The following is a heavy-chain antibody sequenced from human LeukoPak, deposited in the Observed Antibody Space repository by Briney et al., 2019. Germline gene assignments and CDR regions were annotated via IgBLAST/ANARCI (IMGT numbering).Heavy chain of an antibody. J-gene: IGHJ6*02. D-gene: IGHD2-15*01. V-gene: IGHV3-23*01. Sequence: GSLRLSCAASGFTFSSYAMSWVRQAPGKGLEWVSAISGSGGSTYYADSVKGRFTISRDNSKNTLYLQTNSLRAEDTAVYYCAKGLGYCSGGSCPPYYYGMDVWGQGTTVTVSS. CDR2: ISGSGGST. CDR3: AKGLGYCSGGSCPPYYYGMDV. CDR1: GFTFSSYA.